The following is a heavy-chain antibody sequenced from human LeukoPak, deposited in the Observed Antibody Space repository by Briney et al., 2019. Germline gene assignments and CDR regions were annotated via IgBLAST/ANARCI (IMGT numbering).Heavy chain of an antibody. V-gene: IGHV4-39*01. CDR1: NGSITTTRYY. CDR3: ATHKEGSHFES. CDR2: VNYFGNA. Sequence: SETLSLTCSVSNGSITTTRYYWAWIRQSPGKRLEWIGSVNYFGNAYYRPFLLSRATISIDTSKKRISLNLTSVTARDTAIYYCATHKEGSHFESWGQGTLVTVSS. J-gene: IGHJ4*02.